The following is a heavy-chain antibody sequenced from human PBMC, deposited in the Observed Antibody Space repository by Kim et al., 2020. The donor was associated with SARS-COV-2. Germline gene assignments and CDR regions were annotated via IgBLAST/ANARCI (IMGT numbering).Heavy chain of an antibody. CDR1: GFTFSSYR. V-gene: IGHV3-30-3*01. Sequence: GGSLRLSCVASGFTFSSYRMHWVRQAPGKGLEWVAAISEDGSDKYYPDSVKGRFTISRDNSKNTLDLQMNGPRAEDTAVFYCERIAVTGTGGPFDYWDQGALLTVSS. CDR3: ERIAVTGTGGPFDY. D-gene: IGHD6-19*01. J-gene: IGHJ4*02. CDR2: ISEDGSDK.